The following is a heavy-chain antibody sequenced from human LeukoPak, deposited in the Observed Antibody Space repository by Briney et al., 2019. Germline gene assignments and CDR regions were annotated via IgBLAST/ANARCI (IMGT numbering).Heavy chain of an antibody. CDR1: GGTFSSYA. D-gene: IGHD1-26*01. Sequence: ASVTVSCKASGGTFSSYAISWVRQAPGQGLEWMGRIIPILGIANYAQKFQGRVTITADKSTSTAYMELSSLRSEDTAVYYCARDGGSYYTPDYWGQGTLVTVSS. CDR3: ARDGGSYYTPDY. CDR2: IIPILGIA. J-gene: IGHJ4*02. V-gene: IGHV1-69*04.